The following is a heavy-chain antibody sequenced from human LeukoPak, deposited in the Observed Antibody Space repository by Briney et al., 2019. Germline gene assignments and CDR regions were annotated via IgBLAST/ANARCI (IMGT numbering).Heavy chain of an antibody. D-gene: IGHD3-22*01. Sequence: SETLSLTCAVYGGSFSGYYWSWIRQPPGKGLEWIGEINHSGSTNYNPSLKSRDTISVDTSKNQFSLKLSSVTAADTAVYYCARGTTYYYDSSGYGNAFDIWGQGTMVTVSS. CDR2: INHSGST. J-gene: IGHJ3*02. CDR3: ARGTTYYYDSSGYGNAFDI. V-gene: IGHV4-34*01. CDR1: GGSFSGYY.